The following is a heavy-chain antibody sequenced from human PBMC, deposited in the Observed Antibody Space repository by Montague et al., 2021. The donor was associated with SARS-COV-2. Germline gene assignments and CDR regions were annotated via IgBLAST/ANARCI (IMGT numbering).Heavy chain of an antibody. CDR2: INHRGST. Sequence: SETLSPTCAVYAGSFSDYSWTWIRQPPGKGLEWIGEINHRGSTNYNPSLKSRVTISVDTSKNQFSLKMTSVTAADTAVYYCARGRQHINMVVVVVTGGEYYFDFWGQGTLVAVSS. CDR1: AGSFSDYS. J-gene: IGHJ4*02. CDR3: ARGRQHINMVVVVVTGGEYYFDF. V-gene: IGHV4-34*01. D-gene: IGHD3-22*01.